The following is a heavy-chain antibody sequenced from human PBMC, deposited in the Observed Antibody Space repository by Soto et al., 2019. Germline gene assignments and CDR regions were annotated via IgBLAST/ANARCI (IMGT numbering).Heavy chain of an antibody. Sequence: GGSLRLSCAASGFTFSSYAMSWVRQAPGKGLEWVSAISGSGGSTYYADSVKGRFTISRDNSKNTLYLQMNSLRAEDTAVYYCAKLLPAPGVHTAMVPVPRYYYYYGMDVWGQGTTVTVSS. D-gene: IGHD5-18*01. J-gene: IGHJ6*02. CDR3: AKLLPAPGVHTAMVPVPRYYYYYGMDV. CDR2: ISGSGGST. CDR1: GFTFSSYA. V-gene: IGHV3-23*01.